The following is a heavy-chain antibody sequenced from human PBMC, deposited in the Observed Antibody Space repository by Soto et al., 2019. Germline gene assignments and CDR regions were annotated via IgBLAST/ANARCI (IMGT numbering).Heavy chain of an antibody. CDR2: IIPIFGTA. CDR1: GGTFSSYA. V-gene: IGHV1-69*13. CDR3: ARGAQRLPQYYLDY. J-gene: IGHJ4*02. Sequence: ASVKVCCKASGGTFSSYAISWVRQSPGQGLEWMGGIIPIFGTANYAQKFPGRVTITADESTSTAYMELRSLRSEDTAVYYFARGAQRLPQYYLDYLGQGTLVAVAS. D-gene: IGHD5-12*01.